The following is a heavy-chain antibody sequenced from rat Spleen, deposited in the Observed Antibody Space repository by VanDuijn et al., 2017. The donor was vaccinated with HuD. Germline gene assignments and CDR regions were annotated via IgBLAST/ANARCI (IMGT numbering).Heavy chain of an antibody. CDR2: ISYDDSST. CDR1: GFTFSDYY. V-gene: IGHV5-7*01. D-gene: IGHD1-10*01. Sequence: EVQLVESDGGLVQPGRSLELSCTASGFTFSDYYMAWVRQAPKKGLEWVATISYDDSSTYYRDSVKGRLTISRDNAKSTLYLQMDSLRSEDTATYYCARPNNYYVMDAWGQGVSVTVSS. J-gene: IGHJ4*01. CDR3: ARPNNYYVMDA.